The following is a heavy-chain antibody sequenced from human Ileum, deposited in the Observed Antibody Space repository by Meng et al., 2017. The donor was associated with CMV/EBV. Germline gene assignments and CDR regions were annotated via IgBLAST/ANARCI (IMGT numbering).Heavy chain of an antibody. D-gene: IGHD2-2*01. V-gene: IGHV1-58*01. CDR3: AFCSTTNCYGRSDP. CDR1: GATFSRSA. CDR2: VVVGSGNT. J-gene: IGHJ5*02. Sequence: SVKVSCKASGATFSRSAVQWVRQVRGQCLEWMGWVVVGSGNTNYAQKFRERIVITRDMSTSTAYMELSSLRPEDTAVYYCAFCSTTNCYGRSDPWGQGTLVTVSS.